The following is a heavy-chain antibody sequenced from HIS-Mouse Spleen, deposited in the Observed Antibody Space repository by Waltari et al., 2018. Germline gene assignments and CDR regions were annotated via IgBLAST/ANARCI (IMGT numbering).Heavy chain of an antibody. D-gene: IGHD6-13*01. V-gene: IGHV4-39*07. CDR2: IYYSGST. Sequence: QLQLQESGPGLVKPSETLSLTCTVSGGSISRSSYYWGWIRHPPGKGLGWFGSIYYSGSTYYNPSLKSRVTISVDTSKSPFSLKLSSVTAADTAVYYCAREIPYSSSWYDWYFDLWGRGTLVTVSS. CDR1: GGSISRSSYY. J-gene: IGHJ2*01. CDR3: AREIPYSSSWYDWYFDL.